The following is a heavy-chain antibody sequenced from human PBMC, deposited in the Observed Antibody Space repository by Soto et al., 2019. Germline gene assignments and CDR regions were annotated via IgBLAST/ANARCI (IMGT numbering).Heavy chain of an antibody. CDR2: INHSGST. CDR3: ARDPRGSYYFDC. V-gene: IGHV4-34*01. Sequence: SETVSLTCAVCGGSFSGYYWSWIRQPPGKGMEWIGEINHSGSTNYNPSLKSRVTISVDTSKNQFSLKLSSVTAADTAVYYCARDPRGSYYFDCWGQGTLVTVSS. D-gene: IGHD3-10*01. CDR1: GGSFSGYY. J-gene: IGHJ4*02.